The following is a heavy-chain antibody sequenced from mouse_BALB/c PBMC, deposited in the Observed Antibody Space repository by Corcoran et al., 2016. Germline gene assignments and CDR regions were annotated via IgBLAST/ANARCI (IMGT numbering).Heavy chain of an antibody. Sequence: EVQMQQSGPELVKPGASVKMSCKASGYKFTSYVMHWVKQKPGQGLEWIGYINPYNDGTKYNEKFKGKATLTSEKSSSTAYMELSRLTSEDSAVYYCARLYPGIAMDYWCQGTSVTFSS. CDR1: GYKFTSYV. CDR2: INPYNDGT. V-gene: IGHV1S136*01. D-gene: IGHD1-1*02. CDR3: ARLYPGIAMDY. J-gene: IGHJ4*01.